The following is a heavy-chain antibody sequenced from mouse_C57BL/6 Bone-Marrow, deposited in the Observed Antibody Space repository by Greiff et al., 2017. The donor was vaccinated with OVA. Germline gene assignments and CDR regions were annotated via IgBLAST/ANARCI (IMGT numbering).Heavy chain of an antibody. CDR1: GYTFTSYW. CDR2: IDPSDSYT. J-gene: IGHJ2*01. CDR3: ARCYYFDY. Sequence: QVQLQQPGAELVMPGASVKLSCKASGYTFTSYWMHWVKQRPGQGLEWIGEIDPSDSYTNYNQKFKGKSTLTVDKSSSTAYMQLSSLTSEDSAVYSCARCYYFDYWGQGTTITVSS. V-gene: IGHV1-69*01.